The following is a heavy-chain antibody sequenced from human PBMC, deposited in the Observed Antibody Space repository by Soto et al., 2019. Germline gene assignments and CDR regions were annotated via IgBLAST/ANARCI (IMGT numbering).Heavy chain of an antibody. CDR1: GYTFTGYY. V-gene: IGHV1-2*02. Sequence: ASVKVSCKASGYTFTGYYMHWVRQAPGQGLEWMGWINPNSGGTNYAQKFQGRVTMTRDTSISTAYMELSRLRSDDTAVYYCARGKPPSDYSSYYYYGMDVWGQWTTITVSS. CDR2: INPNSGGT. D-gene: IGHD4-4*01. J-gene: IGHJ6*02. CDR3: ARGKPPSDYSSYYYYGMDV.